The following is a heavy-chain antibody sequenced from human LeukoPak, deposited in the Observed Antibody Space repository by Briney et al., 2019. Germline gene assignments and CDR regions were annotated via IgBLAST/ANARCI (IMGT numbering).Heavy chain of an antibody. D-gene: IGHD4-11*01. CDR1: GFTFSNYV. J-gene: IGHJ3*01. V-gene: IGHV3-23*01. CDR3: ANEYSKGDV. Sequence: GGSLRLSCVASGFTFSNYVMNWVRQAPGKGLECVSSISGSGTSTYYADSVKGRFTSSRDNSKNTLYLQMNSLRAEDTAIYYCANEYSKGDVWGQGTTVTVSS. CDR2: ISGSGTST.